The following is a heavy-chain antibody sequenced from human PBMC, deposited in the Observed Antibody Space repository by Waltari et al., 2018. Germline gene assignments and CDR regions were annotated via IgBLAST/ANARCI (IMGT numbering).Heavy chain of an antibody. CDR1: GGSISSSSYY. Sequence: QLQLQESGPGLVKPSETLSLTCTVSGGSISSSSYYWGWIRQPPGKGLEWIGSIYYSGSTYYNPSLKSRVTISVDTSKNQFSLQLSSVTAADTAVYYCAREGRDMAVAGTPSWFDPWGQGTLVTVSS. J-gene: IGHJ5*02. V-gene: IGHV4-39*02. CDR2: IYYSGST. D-gene: IGHD6-19*01. CDR3: AREGRDMAVAGTPSWFDP.